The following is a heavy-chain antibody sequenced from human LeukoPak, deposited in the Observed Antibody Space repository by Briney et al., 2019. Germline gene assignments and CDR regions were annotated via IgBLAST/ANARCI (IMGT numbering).Heavy chain of an antibody. Sequence: SETLSLTCAVYGGSFSGYYWSWIRHPSGKGREWIGEINHSGSTNYNPSLKSRVTISVDTSKNQFSLKLSSVTAADTAVYYCARGAKGYRQQLVQYYFDYWGQGTLVTVSS. CDR2: INHSGST. D-gene: IGHD6-13*01. CDR1: GGSFSGYY. V-gene: IGHV4-34*01. J-gene: IGHJ4*02. CDR3: ARGAKGYRQQLVQYYFDY.